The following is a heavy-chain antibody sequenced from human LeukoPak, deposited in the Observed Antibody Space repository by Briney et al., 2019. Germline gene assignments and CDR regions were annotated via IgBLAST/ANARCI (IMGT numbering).Heavy chain of an antibody. Sequence: PSETLSLTCTVSGGSISSSSYYWDWIRQPPGKGLEWIGSIYYRGSTYYNPSLKSRVTISVDTSKNQFSLKLSSVTAADTAVYYCARDSVTAKYFDYWGQGTLVTVSS. V-gene: IGHV4-39*07. CDR1: GGSISSSSYY. D-gene: IGHD2-21*02. J-gene: IGHJ4*02. CDR2: IYYRGST. CDR3: ARDSVTAKYFDY.